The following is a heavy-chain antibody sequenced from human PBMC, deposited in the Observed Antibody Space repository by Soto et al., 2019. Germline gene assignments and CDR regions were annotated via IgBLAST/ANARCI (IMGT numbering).Heavy chain of an antibody. Sequence: QLQLQESGPGLVKPSETLSLTCTVSGGSISSSSYYWGWIRQPPGKGLEWIGSIYYSGSTYYNPSLKSRVTISVDPSKNQFSLKLSSVTAADTAVYYCARMRQGLFCSGGSCYLNWFDPWGQGTLVTVSS. D-gene: IGHD2-15*01. CDR3: ARMRQGLFCSGGSCYLNWFDP. J-gene: IGHJ5*02. CDR1: GGSISSSSYY. CDR2: IYYSGST. V-gene: IGHV4-39*01.